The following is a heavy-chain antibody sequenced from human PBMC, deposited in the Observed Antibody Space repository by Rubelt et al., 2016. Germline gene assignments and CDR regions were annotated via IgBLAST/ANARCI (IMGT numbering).Heavy chain of an antibody. CDR2: ISGSSSYT. CDR3: ARDRAYGGIDY. Sequence: QVQLVESGGGLVKPGGSLRLSCAASAFTFSDFYMSWIRQAPEKGLEWVSYISGSSSYTNYADSVKGRFTISRDNAKNSLYLQMNSLRAEDTAIYYCARDRAYGGIDYWGQGTLVTVPS. J-gene: IGHJ4*02. V-gene: IGHV3-11*06. D-gene: IGHD4-23*01. CDR1: AFTFSDFY.